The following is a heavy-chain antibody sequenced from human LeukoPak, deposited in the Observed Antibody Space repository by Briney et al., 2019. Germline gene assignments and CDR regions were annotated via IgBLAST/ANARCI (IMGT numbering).Heavy chain of an antibody. CDR2: INWNGGST. J-gene: IGHJ4*02. D-gene: IGHD6-13*01. V-gene: IGHV3-20*04. Sequence: GGSLRLSCAASGFTFDDYGMSWVRQAPGKGLEWVSGINWNGGSTGYADSVKGRFTISRDQANNTLYLQMNTLRDEDTAVYYCARGPRYSFYWGQGTLVSVSS. CDR3: ARGPRYSFY. CDR1: GFTFDDYG.